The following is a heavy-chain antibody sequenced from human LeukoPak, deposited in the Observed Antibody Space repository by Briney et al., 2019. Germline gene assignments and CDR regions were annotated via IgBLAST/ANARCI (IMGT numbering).Heavy chain of an antibody. CDR2: ISNDGSKR. J-gene: IGHJ6*04. V-gene: IGHV3-30*18. CDR1: GFTFSNYA. Sequence: GRSLRLSCVVSGFTFSNYAMHWVRQAPGKGLEWVAVISNDGSKRHYADAVKGRLSISRDNSKNALSLQFNSLRGDDTAVYYCVKGDGGSSSWYDFYFYGVDVWGKGTAVTVSS. D-gene: IGHD6-13*01. CDR3: VKGDGGSSSWYDFYFYGVDV.